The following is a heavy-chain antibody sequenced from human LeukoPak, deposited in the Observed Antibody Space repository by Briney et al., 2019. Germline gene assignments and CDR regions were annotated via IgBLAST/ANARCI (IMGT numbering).Heavy chain of an antibody. CDR3: ARASGPFDF. CDR1: GFIFSTYG. V-gene: IGHV3-33*01. D-gene: IGHD3-10*01. Sequence: GGSLRLSCAASGFIFSTYGMHWVRQAPGKGLEGVAVIWYDGSNKYYADSVKDRFTISRDNAKNTLYLHMNSLIPGDTGVYYCARASGPFDFWGQGTLLTVSS. J-gene: IGHJ4*02. CDR2: IWYDGSNK.